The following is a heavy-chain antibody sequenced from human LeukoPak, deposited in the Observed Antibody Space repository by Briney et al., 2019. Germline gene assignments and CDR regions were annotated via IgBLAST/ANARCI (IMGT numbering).Heavy chain of an antibody. CDR1: GGSISSYY. V-gene: IGHV4-4*07. J-gene: IGHJ4*02. D-gene: IGHD5-24*01. Sequence: SETLSLTCTVSGGSISSYYWSWTRQPAGKGLEWIGRIDTSGNTNYNPSLKSRVTMSVDTSKNQFSLKLSSVTAADTAVYYCARVVATIAFDYWGQGTLVTVSS. CDR3: ARVVATIAFDY. CDR2: IDTSGNT.